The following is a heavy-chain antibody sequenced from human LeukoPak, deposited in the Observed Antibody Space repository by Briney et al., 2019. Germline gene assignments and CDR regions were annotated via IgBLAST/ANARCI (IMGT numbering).Heavy chain of an antibody. V-gene: IGHV3-33*01. D-gene: IGHD3-10*01. J-gene: IGHJ6*02. CDR1: GFTFSSYG. CDR2: IWYDGSNK. Sequence: GGSLRLSCAASGFTFSSYGMHWVRQAPGKGLEWVAVIWYDGSNKYYADSVKGRFTISRDNSKNTLYLQMNSLRVEDTAVYYCARDSGRALGRGGMDVWGHGTAVTVPS. CDR3: ARDSGRALGRGGMDV.